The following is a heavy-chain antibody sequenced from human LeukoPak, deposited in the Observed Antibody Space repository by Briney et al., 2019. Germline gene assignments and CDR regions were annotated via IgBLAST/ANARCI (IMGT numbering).Heavy chain of an antibody. J-gene: IGHJ4*02. CDR3: ARHVFSYGEPFDY. V-gene: IGHV4-59*08. CDR1: GGSIRNYY. CDR2: INYSGRT. D-gene: IGHD3-16*01. Sequence: SETLSLTCTVSGGSIRNYYWSWIRQPPGKGVEWLGYINYSGRTNYNPSLKSRVTISVDTSMTQFSLRLSSVTATDTAIYYCARHVFSYGEPFDYWGQGVLITVSS.